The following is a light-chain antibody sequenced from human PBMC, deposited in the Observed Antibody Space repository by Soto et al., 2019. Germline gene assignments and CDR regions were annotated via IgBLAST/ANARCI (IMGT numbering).Light chain of an antibody. CDR2: EVS. J-gene: IGLJ1*01. V-gene: IGLV2-14*01. CDR1: SSDVGGYNY. CDR3: SSYTSSSTYV. Sequence: QSALTQPASVSGSPGQSITIACTGTSSDVGGYNYVAWYQQHPGKAPKFMSYEVSNRPSGVSTRFSGSKSGNTASLTISGLQAEDEADYYCSSYTSSSTYVFGTGTKLTVL.